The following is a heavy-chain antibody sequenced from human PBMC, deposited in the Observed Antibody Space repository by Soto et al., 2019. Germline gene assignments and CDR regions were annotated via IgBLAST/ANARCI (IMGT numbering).Heavy chain of an antibody. V-gene: IGHV1-69*06. Sequence: QVELVQSGAEVKKPGSSVKVSCQASEDTFRNYAISWVRQAPGQGLEWMGGIIPIFGTANYAQQFQGRVTITADTSANTVYLERSSLRSEDTAGYYCARTKYDSSAYYYWYLGLWGRGTLVTVSS. D-gene: IGHD3-22*01. CDR1: EDTFRNYA. CDR3: ARTKYDSSAYYYWYLGL. J-gene: IGHJ2*01. CDR2: IIPIFGTA.